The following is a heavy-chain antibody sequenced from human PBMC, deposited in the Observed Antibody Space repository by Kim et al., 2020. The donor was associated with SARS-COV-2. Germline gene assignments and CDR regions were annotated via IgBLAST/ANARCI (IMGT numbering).Heavy chain of an antibody. Sequence: ASMKVSCKASGYTFTSYDINWVRQATGQGLEWMGWMNPNSGNTGYAQKFQGRVTMTRNTSISTAYMELSSLRSEDTAVYYCARGWGNVYYYYYYGMDVWGQGTTVTVSS. V-gene: IGHV1-8*01. CDR2: MNPNSGNT. D-gene: IGHD7-27*01. CDR3: ARGWGNVYYYYYYGMDV. J-gene: IGHJ6*02. CDR1: GYTFTSYD.